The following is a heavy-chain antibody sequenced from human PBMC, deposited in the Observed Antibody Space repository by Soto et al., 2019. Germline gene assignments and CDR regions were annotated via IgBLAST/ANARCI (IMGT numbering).Heavy chain of an antibody. J-gene: IGHJ4*02. CDR1: GFTFSSYA. D-gene: IGHD4-17*01. CDR3: AKTLSLRPRSTPLDY. CDR2: ISGSGGST. V-gene: IGHV3-23*01. Sequence: GGSLRLSCAASGFTFSSYAMSWVRQAPGKGLEWVSAISGSGGSTYYADSVKGRFTISRDNSKNTLYLQMNSLRAEDTAVYYCAKTLSLRPRSTPLDYWGQGTLVTVSS.